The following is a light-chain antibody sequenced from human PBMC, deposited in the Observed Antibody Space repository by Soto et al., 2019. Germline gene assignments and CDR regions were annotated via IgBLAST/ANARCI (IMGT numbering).Light chain of an antibody. J-gene: IGLJ1*01. V-gene: IGLV1-44*01. Sequence: QSVLTQPPSTSGTPGQRVTISCSGSSSNIGTNTVNWYQQLPGTAPKLFIYSNNQRPSGVPDRFTGSKSGTSASLAISGLPSEDEADYFCAAWDASLHGYVFGTGTKLTVL. CDR3: AAWDASLHGYV. CDR1: SSNIGTNT. CDR2: SNN.